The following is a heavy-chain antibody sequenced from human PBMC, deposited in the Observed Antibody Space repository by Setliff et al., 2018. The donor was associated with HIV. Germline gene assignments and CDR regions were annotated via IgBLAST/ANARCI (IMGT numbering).Heavy chain of an antibody. J-gene: IGHJ4*02. D-gene: IGHD6-13*01. CDR2: IYTNGYT. V-gene: IGHV4-61*09. CDR3: ARDPGITAAGTEYFDS. Sequence: SETLSLTCTVSGGSIRSGSYYWTWIRQPAGKGPEWIGHIYTNGYTNYNPAFKSRVTISVDRSKNQFSLKLSSVTASDTAVYYCARDPGITAAGTEYFDSCGQGILVTVSS. CDR1: GGSIRSGSYY.